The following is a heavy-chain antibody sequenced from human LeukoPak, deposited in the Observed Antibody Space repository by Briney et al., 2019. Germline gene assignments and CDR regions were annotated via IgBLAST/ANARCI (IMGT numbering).Heavy chain of an antibody. CDR2: VCGSGGST. J-gene: IGHJ4*02. CDR3: AKGSGGSCFSPLDY. V-gene: IGHV3-23*01. CDR1: GFTFSSYA. D-gene: IGHD2-15*01. Sequence: PGGSLRLSCAASGFTFSSYAMSWVRQAPGKGLEWVSAVCGSGGSTYYADSVKGRFTISRDNSKNMLYLQMNSLRAEDTAVYYCAKGSGGSCFSPLDYWGQGTLVTVSS.